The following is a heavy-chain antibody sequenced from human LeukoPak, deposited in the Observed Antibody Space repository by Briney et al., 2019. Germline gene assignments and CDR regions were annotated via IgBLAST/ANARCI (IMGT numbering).Heavy chain of an antibody. Sequence: PGGSLTLSCAASGYTFSDFSVNWVRQAPGTGLEWVSSISVRSNYRYYADSVRGRFTISRDDARDSLFLQMNSLRAEDTAVYFCVRLRRNNDRSGYYYYYDYWGQGTLVTVSS. CDR3: VRLRRNNDRSGYYYYYDY. CDR2: ISVRSNYR. J-gene: IGHJ4*02. V-gene: IGHV3-21*01. CDR1: GYTFSDFS. D-gene: IGHD3-22*01.